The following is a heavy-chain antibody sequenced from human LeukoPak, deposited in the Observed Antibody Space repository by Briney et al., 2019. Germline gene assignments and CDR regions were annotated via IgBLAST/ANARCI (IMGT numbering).Heavy chain of an antibody. CDR3: ARDRSLDY. Sequence: PSETLSLTCTGSGGSISSYYWSWIRQPPGKGLEWIGYIYYSGSTNYNPSLKSRVTISVDTSKNQFSLKLSSVTAADTAVYYCARDRSLDYWGQGTLVTVSS. V-gene: IGHV4-59*01. CDR2: IYYSGST. J-gene: IGHJ4*02. CDR1: GGSISSYY. D-gene: IGHD3-10*01.